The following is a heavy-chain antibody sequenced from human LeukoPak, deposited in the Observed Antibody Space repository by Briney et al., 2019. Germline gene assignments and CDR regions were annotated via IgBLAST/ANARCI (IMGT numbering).Heavy chain of an antibody. CDR1: GYSFTSYW. D-gene: IGHD2-2*01. Sequence: HGESLKISCKGSGYSFTSYWIGWVRPMPGKGLEWMGIIYPGDSDTRYSPSFQGQVTISADKSISTAYLQWSSLKASDTAMYYCARLSEGKYCSSISCYAGDYWGQGTLVTVSS. J-gene: IGHJ4*02. V-gene: IGHV5-51*01. CDR2: IYPGDSDT. CDR3: ARLSEGKYCSSISCYAGDY.